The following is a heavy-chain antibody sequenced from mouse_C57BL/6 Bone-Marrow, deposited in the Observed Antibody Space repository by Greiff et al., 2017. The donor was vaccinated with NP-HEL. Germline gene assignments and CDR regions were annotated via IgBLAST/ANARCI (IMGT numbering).Heavy chain of an antibody. CDR3: ARLKRDY. CDR1: GFTFSSYG. Sequence: EVQLVESGGDLVRPGGSLKLSCAASGFTFSSYGMSWVRQTPDKRLEWVATISSGGSYTYYPDSVKGRFTISRDNAKNTLYLQMSSLKSEDTAMYYCARLKRDYWGQGTTLTVSS. J-gene: IGHJ2*01. CDR2: ISSGGSYT. V-gene: IGHV5-6*01.